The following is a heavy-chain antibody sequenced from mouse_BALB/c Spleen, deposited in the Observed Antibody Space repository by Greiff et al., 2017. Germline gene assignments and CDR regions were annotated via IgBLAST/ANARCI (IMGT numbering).Heavy chain of an antibody. CDR1: GFTFSSYG. J-gene: IGHJ4*01. Sequence: DVHLVESGGDLVKPGGSLKLSCAASGFTFSSYGMSWVRQTPDKRLEWVATISSGGSYTYYPDSVKGRFTISRDNAKNTLYLQMSSLKSEDTAMYYCASVYYGRDYAMDYWGQGTSVTVSS. CDR2: ISSGGSYT. D-gene: IGHD1-2*01. V-gene: IGHV5-6*01. CDR3: ASVYYGRDYAMDY.